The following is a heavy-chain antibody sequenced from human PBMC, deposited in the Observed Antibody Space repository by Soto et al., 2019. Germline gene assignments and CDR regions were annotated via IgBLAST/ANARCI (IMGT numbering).Heavy chain of an antibody. CDR2: INHSGST. CDR3: ARFVVVPAAIRWGNWFDP. D-gene: IGHD2-2*01. CDR1: GGYFSGYY. J-gene: IGHJ5*02. Sequence: SETLSLTCTVYGGYFSGYYWSWIRQPPGKGLEWIGEINHSGSTNYNPSLKSRVTISVDTSKNQFSLKLSSVTAADTAVYYCARFVVVPAAIRWGNWFDPWGQGTLVTVSS. V-gene: IGHV4-34*01.